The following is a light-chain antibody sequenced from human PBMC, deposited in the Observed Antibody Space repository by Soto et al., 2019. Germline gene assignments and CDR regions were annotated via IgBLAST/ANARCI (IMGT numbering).Light chain of an antibody. CDR2: DAS. CDR3: QQHGISHIT. CDR1: QNINNNY. V-gene: IGKV3-20*01. Sequence: VLTQSPGTLSLSPGGRATLSCRASQNINNNYLAWYQHKPGQAPRLLIYDASLRATGVLDRFSGSGSGTDFTLTITRLEPDDSAVYYCQQHGISHITFGQGTRLEIK. J-gene: IGKJ5*01.